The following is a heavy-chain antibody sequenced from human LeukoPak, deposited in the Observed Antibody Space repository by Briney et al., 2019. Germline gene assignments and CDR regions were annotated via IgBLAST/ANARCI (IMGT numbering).Heavy chain of an antibody. D-gene: IGHD1-26*01. CDR1: GFTFSSYG. Sequence: GGSLRLSCAASGFTFSSYGMHWVRQAPGKGLEWVAVISYDGSNKYYADSVKGRFTISRDNSKNTLYLQMNSLRAEDTAVYYCAKATTGLFDYWGQGTLVTVSS. CDR3: AKATTGLFDY. V-gene: IGHV3-30*18. J-gene: IGHJ4*02. CDR2: ISYDGSNK.